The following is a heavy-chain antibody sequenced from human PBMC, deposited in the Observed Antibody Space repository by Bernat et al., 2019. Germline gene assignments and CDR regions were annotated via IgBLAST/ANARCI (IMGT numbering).Heavy chain of an antibody. D-gene: IGHD1-26*01. CDR2: ISSSSSYI. J-gene: IGHJ3*02. CDR3: ARDGGSYVFRGAFDI. CDR1: GFTFSSYS. Sequence: EVQLVESGGGLVKPGGPLRLSCAASGFTFSSYSMNWVRQAPGKGLEWVSSISSSSSYIYYADSVKGRFTISRDNAKNSLYLQMNSLRAEDTAVYYCARDGGSYVFRGAFDIWGQGTMVTVSS. V-gene: IGHV3-21*01.